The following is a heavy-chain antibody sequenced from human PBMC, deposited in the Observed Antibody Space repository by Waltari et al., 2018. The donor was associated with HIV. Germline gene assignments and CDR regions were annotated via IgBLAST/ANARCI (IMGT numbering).Heavy chain of an antibody. CDR1: GFSVSNHW. CDR3: ARASHYIEFSTFDGDYYFDV. J-gene: IGHJ4*02. CDR2: RKEDGSNR. D-gene: IGHD2-15*01. V-gene: IGHV3-74*01. Sequence: VQLVESGGGSIKTGGSLRLSCTASGFSVSNHWMDWVRQVPGKGLVWVARRKEDGSNRNYADAVKGRFVISRDNARNTVYLQWNSLGVEDTAMYFCARASHYIEFSTFDGDYYFDVWGRGTRVAVSS.